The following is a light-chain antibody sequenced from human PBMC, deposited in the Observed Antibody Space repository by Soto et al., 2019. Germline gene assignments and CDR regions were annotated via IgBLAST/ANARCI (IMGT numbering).Light chain of an antibody. J-gene: IGKJ1*01. CDR2: GAS. Sequence: DIQMTQSPSSLSASVGDRVTITCRPSQSISSYLNWYQQKPGQAPKVLVYGASNLQSGVPSRFSGIGSGTDFALTISSLQPEDFATYYCQQSYSVPWTFGQGTKVELK. V-gene: IGKV1-39*01. CDR1: QSISSY. CDR3: QQSYSVPWT.